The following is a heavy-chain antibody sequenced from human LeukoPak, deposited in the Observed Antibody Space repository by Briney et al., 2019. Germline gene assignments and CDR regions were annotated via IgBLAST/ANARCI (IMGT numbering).Heavy chain of an antibody. CDR3: ARGGTIRYPFDY. J-gene: IGHJ4*02. D-gene: IGHD1-1*01. Sequence: GGSLRLSCAASGFTFSSYWMHWVRQAPGKGLVWVSRTNSDGSSISYADSVKGRFTISRDNAKNTLYLQMNSLRAEDTAVYYCARGGTIRYPFDYWGQETLVTVSS. V-gene: IGHV3-74*01. CDR1: GFTFSSYW. CDR2: TNSDGSSI.